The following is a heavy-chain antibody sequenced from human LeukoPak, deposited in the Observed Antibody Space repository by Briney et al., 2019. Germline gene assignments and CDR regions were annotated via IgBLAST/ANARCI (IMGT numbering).Heavy chain of an antibody. CDR3: TRMRGYTYGYWYLDL. D-gene: IGHD5-18*01. CDR2: MNPTSGNT. CDR1: GYTFTSYD. Sequence: GASVKVSCKAAGYTFTSYDINWVRQAPGQGLAWMGWMNPTSGNTGYAQKFQGRVTMTRDASIATAYMELSSLTSEDTALYYCTRMRGYTYGYWYLDLWGRGTPVTVSS. J-gene: IGHJ2*01. V-gene: IGHV1-8*01.